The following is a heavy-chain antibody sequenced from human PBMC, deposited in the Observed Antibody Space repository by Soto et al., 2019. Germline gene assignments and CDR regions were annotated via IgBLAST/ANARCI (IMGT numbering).Heavy chain of an antibody. V-gene: IGHV3-23*01. J-gene: IGHJ6*02. CDR2: ISASSDAA. D-gene: IGHD1-26*01. CDR3: AKYSGSYPVYNGLSL. Sequence: EVQLLESGGGLVQPGGSLRLSCAASGFPFSTSAMNWVRPAPGKGLEWVSIISASSDAAYYAESVKGRFASSRDNCKNTLYLQMNSLRGEYTAVYYCAKYSGSYPVYNGLSLWGQWTTVTVS. CDR1: GFPFSTSA.